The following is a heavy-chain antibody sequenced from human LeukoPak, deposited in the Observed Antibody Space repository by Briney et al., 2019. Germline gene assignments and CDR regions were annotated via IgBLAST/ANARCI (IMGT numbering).Heavy chain of an antibody. CDR1: GYTFTSYG. CDR3: ARVSSSWYLLRAFDI. D-gene: IGHD6-13*01. Sequence: SVKVSCKASGYTFTSYGISWVRQAPGQGLEWMGWISAYNGNTNYAQKLQGRVTMTTDTSTSTAYMELRSLRSDDTAVYYRARVSSSWYLLRAFDIWGQGTMVTVSS. V-gene: IGHV1-18*01. J-gene: IGHJ3*02. CDR2: ISAYNGNT.